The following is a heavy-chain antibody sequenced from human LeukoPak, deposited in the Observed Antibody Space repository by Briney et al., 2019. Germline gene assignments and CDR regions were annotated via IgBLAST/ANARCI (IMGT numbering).Heavy chain of an antibody. CDR1: GYTFTSYD. V-gene: IGHV1-8*01. D-gene: IGHD3-10*01. Sequence: ASVKVSCKASGYTFTSYDINWVRQATGQGLEWMGWMNPNSGNTGYAQKFQGRATMTRNTSISTAYMELSSLRSEDTAVYYCARWGIYGSGTYYYYGMDVWGQGTTVTVSS. CDR2: MNPNSGNT. J-gene: IGHJ6*02. CDR3: ARWGIYGSGTYYYYGMDV.